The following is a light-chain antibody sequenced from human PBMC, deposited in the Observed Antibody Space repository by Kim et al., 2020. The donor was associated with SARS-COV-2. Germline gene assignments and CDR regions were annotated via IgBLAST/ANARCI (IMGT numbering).Light chain of an antibody. CDR2: FAS. J-gene: IGKJ1*01. Sequence: DIALTQSPDFQSVTPEEQVTITCRASQTIGNSLHWYQQKPGQSPELLIKFASQSMSGVPSRFSGSGSGTEFTLTISSLQAEDAATYFCHQTLLCPRTFGQGTKVDIK. V-gene: IGKV6-21*02. CDR1: QTIGNS. CDR3: HQTLLCPRT.